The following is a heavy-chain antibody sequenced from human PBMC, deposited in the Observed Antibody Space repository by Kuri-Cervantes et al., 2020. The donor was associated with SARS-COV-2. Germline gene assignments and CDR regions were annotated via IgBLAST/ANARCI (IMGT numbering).Heavy chain of an antibody. J-gene: IGHJ4*02. D-gene: IGHD7-27*01. V-gene: IGHV3-21*01. CDR2: ISSSSSYI. CDR3: ARGLWGIQYYFDY. Sequence: GESLKISCAASGFTFSSYSMNWVRQAPGKGLEWVSSISSSSSYIYYADSVKGRFTISRDNAKNSLYLQMNSLRAEDTAVYYCARGLWGIQYYFDYWGPGTLVTVSS. CDR1: GFTFSSYS.